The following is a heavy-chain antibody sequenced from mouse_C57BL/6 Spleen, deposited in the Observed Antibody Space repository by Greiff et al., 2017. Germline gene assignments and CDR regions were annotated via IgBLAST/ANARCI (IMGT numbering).Heavy chain of an antibody. CDR3: AISDYFYAMDY. V-gene: IGHV1-72*01. Sequence: QVQLQQPGAELVKPGASVKLSCKASGYTFTSYWMHWVKQRPGRGLEWIGRIEPNSGGTKYNEKFKSKAKLTVDKPSSTAYMQLSSLTSEYPAVYYCAISDYFYAMDYWGQGTSVTVAS. J-gene: IGHJ4*01. CDR2: IEPNSGGT. D-gene: IGHD1-1*01. CDR1: GYTFTSYW.